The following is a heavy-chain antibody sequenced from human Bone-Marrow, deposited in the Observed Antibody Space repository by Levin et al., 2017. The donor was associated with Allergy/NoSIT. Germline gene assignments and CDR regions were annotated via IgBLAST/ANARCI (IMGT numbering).Heavy chain of an antibody. Sequence: RAGGSLRLSCTVSGGSISSYYWSWIRQPPGKGLEWIGYIYYSGSTNYNPSLKSRVTISVDTSKNQFSLKLSSVTAADTAVYYCARHGGSSGWFDWYFDLWGRGTLVTVSS. CDR3: ARHGGSSGWFDWYFDL. CDR2: IYYSGST. J-gene: IGHJ2*01. CDR1: GGSISSYY. V-gene: IGHV4-59*08. D-gene: IGHD6-19*01.